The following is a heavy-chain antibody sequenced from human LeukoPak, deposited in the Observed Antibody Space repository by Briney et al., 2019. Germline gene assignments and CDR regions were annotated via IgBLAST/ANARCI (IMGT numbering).Heavy chain of an antibody. V-gene: IGHV3-48*03. CDR3: ASPSSSSDYYGMDV. CDR2: ISSSGSTI. D-gene: IGHD6-6*01. J-gene: IGHJ6*02. CDR1: GFTFSSYE. Sequence: PGGSLRLSCAASGFTFSSYEMNWVRQAPGKGLEWVSYISSSGSTIYYADSVKGRFTISRDNAKNSLYLQMNSLRAEDTAVYYCASPSSSSDYYGMDVWGQGTTVTVSS.